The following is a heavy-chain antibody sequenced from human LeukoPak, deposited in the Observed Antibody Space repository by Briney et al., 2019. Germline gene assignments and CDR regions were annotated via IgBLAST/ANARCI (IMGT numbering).Heavy chain of an antibody. CDR3: ARLLGYYGSGSYDNWFDP. Sequence: SETLSLTCTVSGDSISSYHWSWIRQPPGKGLEWIGYIYYSGSTNYNPSLKSRVTISVDTSKNQFSLKLSSVTAADTAVYYCARLLGYYGSGSYDNWFDPWGQGTLVTVSS. CDR2: IYYSGST. J-gene: IGHJ5*02. CDR1: GDSISSYH. V-gene: IGHV4-59*08. D-gene: IGHD3-10*01.